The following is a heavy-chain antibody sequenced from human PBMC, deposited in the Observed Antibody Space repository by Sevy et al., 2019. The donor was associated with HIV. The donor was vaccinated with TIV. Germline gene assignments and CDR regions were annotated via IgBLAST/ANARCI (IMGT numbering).Heavy chain of an antibody. V-gene: IGHV1-2*02. CDR3: AREIYCSGGSCYSGVVDY. CDR2: INPNSGGT. J-gene: IGHJ4*02. CDR1: GYTFTGYY. D-gene: IGHD2-15*01. Sequence: GESLKISCKASGYTFTGYYMHWVRQAPGQGLEWMGWINPNSGGTNYAQKFQGRVTMTRDTSISTAYMELSRLRSDDTAVYYCAREIYCSGGSCYSGVVDYWGQGTLVTVSS.